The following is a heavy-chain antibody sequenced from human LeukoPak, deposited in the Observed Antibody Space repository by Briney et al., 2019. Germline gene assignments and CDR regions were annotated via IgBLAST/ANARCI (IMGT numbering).Heavy chain of an antibody. CDR1: GFTFSGYG. J-gene: IGHJ4*02. Sequence: GGSLRLSCAASGFTFSGYGMHWVRQAPGKGLEWVAVISYDGSHKYYADCVKGRFTISRDSSKNTLYLQMNSLRAEDTAVYYCAKDSCGGDCYSFDYWGQGTLVTVSS. CDR3: AKDSCGGDCYSFDY. V-gene: IGHV3-30*18. D-gene: IGHD2-21*02. CDR2: ISYDGSHK.